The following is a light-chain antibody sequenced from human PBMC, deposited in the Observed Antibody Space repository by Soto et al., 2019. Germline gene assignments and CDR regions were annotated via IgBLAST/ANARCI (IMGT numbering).Light chain of an antibody. CDR2: GNI. Sequence: QSVLTQPPSVSGAPGQRVTISCTGTSSNIGAGYDVHWYQQLPGTAPKLLIYGNINRPSGVPDRFSGSESGTSASLAITGLQAEDEADYYCQSYDRSLSYVFGTGTKVTVL. CDR1: SSNIGAGYD. J-gene: IGLJ1*01. V-gene: IGLV1-40*01. CDR3: QSYDRSLSYV.